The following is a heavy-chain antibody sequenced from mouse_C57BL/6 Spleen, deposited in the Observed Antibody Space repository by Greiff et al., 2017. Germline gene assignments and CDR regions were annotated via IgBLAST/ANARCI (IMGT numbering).Heavy chain of an antibody. D-gene: IGHD2-5*01. V-gene: IGHV1-20*01. Sequence: VQLQQSGPELVKPGDSVKISCKASGYSFTGYFMNWVMQSHGKSLEWIGRINPYNGDTFYNQKFKGKATLTVDKSSSTAHMELRSLTSEDSAVYYCARYPLYYSNNEEGAMDYWGQGTSVTVSS. CDR2: INPYNGDT. CDR1: GYSFTGYF. CDR3: ARYPLYYSNNEEGAMDY. J-gene: IGHJ4*01.